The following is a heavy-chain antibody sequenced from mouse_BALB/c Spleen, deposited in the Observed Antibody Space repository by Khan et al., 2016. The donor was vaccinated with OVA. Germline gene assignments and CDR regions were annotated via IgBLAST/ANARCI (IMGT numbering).Heavy chain of an antibody. CDR3: ARIKKIVATYFDY. CDR1: GYTFTSYW. D-gene: IGHD1-1*01. J-gene: IGHJ2*01. V-gene: IGHV1S81*02. CDR2: TNPTNGRT. Sequence: QVQLQQSGAELVKAGASVKMSCKASGYTFTSYWMHWVKQRLGQGLEWFAETNPTNGRTYYNEKFKSKATLTVDKSSSTAYMPLSGPTFEDSAVYYCARIKKIVATYFDYWGQGTTLTVSS.